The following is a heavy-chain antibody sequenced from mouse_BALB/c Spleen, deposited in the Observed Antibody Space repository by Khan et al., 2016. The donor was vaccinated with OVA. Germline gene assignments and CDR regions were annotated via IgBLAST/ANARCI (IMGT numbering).Heavy chain of an antibody. J-gene: IGHJ3*01. CDR2: IYPYNGGT. CDR3: ARSGNYDYDRFAY. CDR1: GYTFTDYN. D-gene: IGHD2-4*01. Sequence: EVELVESGPELVKPGASVKISCKASGYTFTDYNMHWVKQSHGKSLEWIGYIYPYNGGTGYNQKFKSKATLTVDNSSSTAYMELRSLTSEDSAVYDCARSGNYDYDRFAYWGQGTLVTVSA. V-gene: IGHV1S29*02.